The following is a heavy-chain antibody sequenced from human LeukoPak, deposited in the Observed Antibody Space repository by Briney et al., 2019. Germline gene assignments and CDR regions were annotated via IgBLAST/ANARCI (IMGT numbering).Heavy chain of an antibody. Sequence: SETLSLTCTVSGGSISSSSYYWGWIRQPPGKGLEWIGSIYYSGSTYYNPSLKSRVTISVDTSKNQFSLKLSSVTAADTAVYYCARSAVVVPAARYYFDYWGQGTLVTVSS. V-gene: IGHV4-39*01. CDR3: ARSAVVVPAARYYFDY. D-gene: IGHD2-2*01. CDR2: IYYSGST. CDR1: GGSISSSSYY. J-gene: IGHJ4*02.